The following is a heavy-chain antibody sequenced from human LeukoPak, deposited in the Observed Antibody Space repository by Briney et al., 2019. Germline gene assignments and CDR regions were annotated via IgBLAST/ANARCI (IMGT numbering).Heavy chain of an antibody. Sequence: PGGSLRLSCAASGFTVSSNHMSWVRQAPGKGLEWVSVIYSGGSTYYADSVKGRFTISRDNSKNTLYLQMNSLRAEDTAVYYCAKDHYYGSGSYYNEGRWFDPWGQGTLVTVSS. CDR3: AKDHYYGSGSYYNEGRWFDP. J-gene: IGHJ5*02. D-gene: IGHD3-10*01. CDR1: GFTVSSNH. V-gene: IGHV3-53*01. CDR2: IYSGGST.